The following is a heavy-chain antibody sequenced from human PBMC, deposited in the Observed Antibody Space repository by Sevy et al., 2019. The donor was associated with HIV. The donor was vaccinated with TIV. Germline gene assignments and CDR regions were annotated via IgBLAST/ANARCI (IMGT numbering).Heavy chain of an antibody. CDR2: MNPNSGNT. D-gene: IGHD3-3*01. J-gene: IGHJ6*02. CDR1: GYTFTSYD. V-gene: IGHV1-8*01. Sequence: ASVKVSCRASGYTFTSYDINWVRQATGQGLEWMGWMNPNSGNTGYAQKFQGRVTMTRNTSISTAYMELSSLRSEDTAVYTCARFLRTSYYYYYAMDVWGQGTTVTVSS. CDR3: ARFLRTSYYYYYAMDV.